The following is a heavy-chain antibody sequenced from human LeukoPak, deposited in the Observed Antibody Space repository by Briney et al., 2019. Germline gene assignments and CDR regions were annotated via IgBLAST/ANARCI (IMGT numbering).Heavy chain of an antibody. Sequence: SVKVSCKASGYTFTSYGISWVRQAPGQGLEWMGGIIPTFGTANYAQKFQGRVTITADKSTSTAYMELSSLRSEDTAVYYCARPDFWSGYDAFDIWGQGTMVTVSS. V-gene: IGHV1-69*06. CDR2: IIPTFGTA. CDR3: ARPDFWSGYDAFDI. D-gene: IGHD3-3*01. J-gene: IGHJ3*02. CDR1: GYTFTSYG.